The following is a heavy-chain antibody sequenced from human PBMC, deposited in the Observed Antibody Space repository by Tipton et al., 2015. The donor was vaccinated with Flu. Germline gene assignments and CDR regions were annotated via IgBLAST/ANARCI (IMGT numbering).Heavy chain of an antibody. V-gene: IGHV4-59*01. J-gene: IGHJ4*02. CDR1: GGSISNYY. CDR2: IYYNGTT. Sequence: TLSLTCTVSGGSISNYYWSWIRQSPGKGLEWVGYIYYNGTTNYHPSLKSRVTMSVDTSKNQLSLKLNSMTAADTAVYYCARVNRGFFDYWGQGTLVTVSS. D-gene: IGHD1/OR15-1a*01. CDR3: ARVNRGFFDY.